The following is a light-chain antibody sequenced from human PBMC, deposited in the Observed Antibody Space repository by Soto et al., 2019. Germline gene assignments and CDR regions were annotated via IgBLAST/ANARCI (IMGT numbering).Light chain of an antibody. CDR1: SSNIGAGYD. V-gene: IGLV1-40*01. CDR3: QSYDSSLSGLYV. CDR2: GTS. Sequence: QSVLTQPPSVSGAPGQRVTISCTGSSSNIGAGYDVHWYQQLPGTAPKLLIYGTSNRPSGVPDRFSGSKSGTSASLAITGLQAADEADYYCQSYDSSLSGLYVFGTGTKLTVL. J-gene: IGLJ1*01.